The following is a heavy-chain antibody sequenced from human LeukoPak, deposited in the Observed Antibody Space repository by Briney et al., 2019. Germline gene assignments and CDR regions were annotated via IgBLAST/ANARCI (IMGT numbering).Heavy chain of an antibody. CDR1: GYTFTSYA. J-gene: IGHJ4*02. CDR2: INAGNGNT. CDR3: ARRLSDSDILTGHLFD. V-gene: IGHV1-3*03. Sequence: ASVKVSCKASGYTFTSYAMHWVRQAPGQRLEWMGWINAGNGNTKYSQEFQGRVTITRDASASTAYMELSSLRSEDMAVYYCARRLSDSDILTGHLFDWGQGTLVTVSS. D-gene: IGHD3-9*01.